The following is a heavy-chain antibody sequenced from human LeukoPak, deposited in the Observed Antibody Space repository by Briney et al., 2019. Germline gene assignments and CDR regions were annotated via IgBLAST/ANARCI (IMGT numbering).Heavy chain of an antibody. Sequence: GGSLRLSCAASGFTLSSYAMNWVRQAPGKGLEWVSAISGNGYPYYADSVKGRFTISRDNSKNTLYLQMNSLRAEDTAVYYCAKRGAEVGTTVAPGDYWGQGTLLTVSS. J-gene: IGHJ4*02. CDR2: ISGNGYP. V-gene: IGHV3-23*01. CDR3: AKRGAEVGTTVAPGDY. D-gene: IGHD1-26*01. CDR1: GFTLSSYA.